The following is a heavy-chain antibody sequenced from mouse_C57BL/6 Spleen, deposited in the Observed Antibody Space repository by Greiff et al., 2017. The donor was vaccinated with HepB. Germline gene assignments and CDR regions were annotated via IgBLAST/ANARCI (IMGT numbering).Heavy chain of an antibody. CDR3: ARPLSGTSYEDAMDY. CDR2: INPSSGYT. D-gene: IGHD1-1*01. V-gene: IGHV1-7*01. J-gene: IGHJ4*01. Sequence: VQLQQSGAELAKPGASVKLSCKASGYTFTSYWMHWVKQRPGQGLGWIGYINPSSGYTKYNQKFKDKATLTADKSSSTAYMQLSSLTYEDSAVYDCARPLSGTSYEDAMDYWGQGTSVTVSS. CDR1: GYTFTSYW.